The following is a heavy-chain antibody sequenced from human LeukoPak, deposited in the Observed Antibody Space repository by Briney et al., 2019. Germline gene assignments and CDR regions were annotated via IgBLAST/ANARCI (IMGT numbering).Heavy chain of an antibody. V-gene: IGHV3-30*04. Sequence: GGSLRLSCAASGFTFSSYAMHWVRQAPGKGLEWVAVISYDGSNKYYADFVKGRFTISRDNSKNTLYLQMNSLRAEDTAVYYCARDFGNSDTYYYYYGMDVWGQGTTVTVSS. CDR3: ARDFGNSDTYYYYYGMDV. CDR2: ISYDGSNK. CDR1: GFTFSSYA. J-gene: IGHJ6*02. D-gene: IGHD4-23*01.